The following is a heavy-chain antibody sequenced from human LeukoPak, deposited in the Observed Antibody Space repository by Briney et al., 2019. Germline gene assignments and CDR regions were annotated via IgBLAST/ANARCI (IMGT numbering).Heavy chain of an antibody. D-gene: IGHD3-16*02. V-gene: IGHV3-23*01. Sequence: GGSLRLSCAASGFTFSSYAMSWVRQAPGKGLGWVSAISGSGGSTYYADSVKGRFTISRDNSKNTLYPQMNSLRAEDTAVYYCAKYKSGVWGSYRYGYWGQGTLVTVSS. CDR3: AKYKSGVWGSYRYGY. CDR2: ISGSGGST. CDR1: GFTFSSYA. J-gene: IGHJ4*02.